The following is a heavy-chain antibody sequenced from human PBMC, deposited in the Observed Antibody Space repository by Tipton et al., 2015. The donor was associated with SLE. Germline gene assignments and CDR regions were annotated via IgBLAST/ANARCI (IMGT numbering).Heavy chain of an antibody. CDR2: VYYKGNT. J-gene: IGHJ4*01. D-gene: IGHD1-26*01. Sequence: TLSLTCSVSVGSLSPYFWNWLRQPPGKRLEWIGEVYYKGNTKYNPSIQSRVTISLDTSKKEFSLTMTSATAADTAVYFCAGHAGSTFDFWGPGKLVAVSS. V-gene: IGHV4-59*01. CDR3: AGHAGSTFDF. CDR1: VGSLSPYF.